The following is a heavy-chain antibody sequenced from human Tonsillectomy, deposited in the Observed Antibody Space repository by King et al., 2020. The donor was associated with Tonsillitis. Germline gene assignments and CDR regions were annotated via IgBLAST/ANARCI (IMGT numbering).Heavy chain of an antibody. Sequence: VQLVESGGGLVKPGGSLRLSCAASGFTFSNAWMNWVRQAPGKGLVWVGRIKSKTDGGTTDYAAPVKGRFAISRDDSKNKLHLQMNSLKIEDTAEYHCTGGGYCGGDCYSKYYFDYWGQGTLVTVSS. CDR1: GFTFSNAW. J-gene: IGHJ4*02. CDR2: IKSKTDGGTT. D-gene: IGHD2-21*02. CDR3: TGGGYCGGDCYSKYYFDY. V-gene: IGHV3-15*07.